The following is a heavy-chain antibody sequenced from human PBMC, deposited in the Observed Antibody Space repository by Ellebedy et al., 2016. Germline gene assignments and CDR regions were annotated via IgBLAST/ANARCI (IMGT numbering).Heavy chain of an antibody. J-gene: IGHJ5*02. V-gene: IGHV1-2*02. Sequence: ASVKVSCKTSGDIFTDYYMHWVRQAPGQGLEWMGWINSNSGATNYAQKFQGRVTMTRDTSISTAYMELSRLRSDDTAVYHCARDPCTTTSCYTWFDPWGQGTLVTVSS. CDR2: INSNSGAT. CDR3: ARDPCTTTSCYTWFDP. D-gene: IGHD2-2*02. CDR1: GDIFTDYY.